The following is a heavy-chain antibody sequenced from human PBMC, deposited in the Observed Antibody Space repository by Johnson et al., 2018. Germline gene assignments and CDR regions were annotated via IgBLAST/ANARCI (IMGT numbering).Heavy chain of an antibody. CDR3: ARVKVPPNKYCYYMDV. CDR2: IIPIFGTA. J-gene: IGHJ6*03. D-gene: IGHD2-2*01. Sequence: QVQLVQSGAEVKKPGSSVKVSCKASGGTFSSYAISWVRQAPGQGLEWMGGIIPIFGTANYAQKFQGRVTITADESTGTAYRGLSSLRSEDTAVYYCARVKVPPNKYCYYMDVWGKGTTGTVSS. V-gene: IGHV1-69*12. CDR1: GGTFSSYA.